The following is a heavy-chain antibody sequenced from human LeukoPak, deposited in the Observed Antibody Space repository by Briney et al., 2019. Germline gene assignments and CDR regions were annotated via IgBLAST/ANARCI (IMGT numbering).Heavy chain of an antibody. J-gene: IGHJ5*02. D-gene: IGHD6-13*01. CDR1: GGSISSGGYY. CDR3: ARSASSNPRSSWFDP. CDR2: INHSGST. Sequence: PSQTLSLTCTVSGGSISSGGYYWSWIRQPPGKGLEWIGEINHSGSTNYNPSLKSRVTISVDTSKNQFSLKLSSVTAADTAVYYCARSASSNPRSSWFDPWGQGTLVTVSS. V-gene: IGHV4-30-2*01.